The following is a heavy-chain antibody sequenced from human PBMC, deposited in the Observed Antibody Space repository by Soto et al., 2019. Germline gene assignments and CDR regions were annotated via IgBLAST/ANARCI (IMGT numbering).Heavy chain of an antibody. Sequence: PSGTLSLTGTVSGGSISSSSYSWGWIRQPPGKGLEWIGSIYYSGSTYYNPSIKSRATISVDTSKNQFSLKLSSVIAADTAVYYCIRPSCLHPSSPNYAVWNGYSWARSGYYYYGFDVWGQGTPVTVSS. CDR2: IYYSGST. CDR3: IRPSCLHPSSPNYAVWNGYSWARSGYYYYGFDV. D-gene: IGHD3-3*01. J-gene: IGHJ6*02. V-gene: IGHV4-39*01. CDR1: GGSISSSSYS.